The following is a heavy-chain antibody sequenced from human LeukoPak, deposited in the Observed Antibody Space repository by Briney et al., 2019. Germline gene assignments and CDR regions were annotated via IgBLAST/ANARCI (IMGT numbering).Heavy chain of an antibody. V-gene: IGHV4-39*07. D-gene: IGHD6-13*01. CDR2: IFYSGST. CDR1: SGSISTSNYY. Sequence: ASETLSLTCTVSSGSISTSNYYWGWVRQPPGKALEWIGNIFYSGSTYYSPSLKSRVTISLDTSRNQFSLKLSSLTAADTAVYYCARVSSSWFDPWGQGTLVTVSS. CDR3: ARVSSSWFDP. J-gene: IGHJ5*02.